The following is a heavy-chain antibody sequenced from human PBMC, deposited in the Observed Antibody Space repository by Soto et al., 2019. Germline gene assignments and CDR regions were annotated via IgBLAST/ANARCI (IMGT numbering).Heavy chain of an antibody. CDR3: TRGPPRVQWFDP. V-gene: IGHV4-61*01. CDR2: IYFTGST. J-gene: IGHJ5*02. CDR1: GGAVSSGTYY. Sequence: SECLDLGXTVCGGAVSSGTYYWSWIRQPPGKGLEWIGHIYFTGSTNYNPSLKSRVTMSLDTSRNQFSLKLSSVTAADTPVYYCTRGPPRVQWFDPWGLGTLVTVPS.